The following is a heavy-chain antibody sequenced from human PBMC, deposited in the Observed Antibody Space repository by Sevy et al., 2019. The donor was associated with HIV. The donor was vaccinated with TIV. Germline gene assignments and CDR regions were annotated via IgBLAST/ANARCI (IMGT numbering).Heavy chain of an antibody. Sequence: GGSLRLSCAASGFTVSSNYMTWVRQAPGKGLEWVSVIYSGGNTYYADSVKGRFTISRDNAKNSLYLQMNSLRAEDTAVYYCAREGGITIFGVVIDYFDYWGQGTLVTVSS. J-gene: IGHJ4*02. D-gene: IGHD3-3*01. CDR3: AREGGITIFGVVIDYFDY. CDR1: GFTVSSNY. V-gene: IGHV3-53*01. CDR2: IYSGGNT.